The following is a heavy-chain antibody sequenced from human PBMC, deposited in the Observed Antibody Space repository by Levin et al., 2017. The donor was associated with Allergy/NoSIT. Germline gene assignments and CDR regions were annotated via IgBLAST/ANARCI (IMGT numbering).Heavy chain of an antibody. V-gene: IGHV3-64*01. D-gene: IGHD4-17*01. CDR2: ISSNGGST. Sequence: GESLKISCAASGFTFSSYAMHWVRQAPGKGLEYVSAISSNGGSTYYANSVKGRFTISRDNSKNTLYLQMGSLRAEDMAVYYCARGSYGDYAPGAFDIWGQGTMVTVSS. CDR1: GFTFSSYA. CDR3: ARGSYGDYAPGAFDI. J-gene: IGHJ3*02.